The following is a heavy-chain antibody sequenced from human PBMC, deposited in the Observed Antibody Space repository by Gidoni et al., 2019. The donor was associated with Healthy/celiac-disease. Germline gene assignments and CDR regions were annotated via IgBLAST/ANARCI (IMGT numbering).Heavy chain of an antibody. J-gene: IGHJ5*02. CDR3: ARGQGSGWYNWFDP. CDR2: IWYDGSNK. Sequence: QVQLVESGGGVVQPGRSLRLSCAASGFTFSSYGMHWVRQAPGKGLEWVAVIWYDGSNKYYADSVKGRFTISRDNSKNTLYLQMNSLRAEDTAVYYCARGQGSGWYNWFDPWGQGTLVTVSS. CDR1: GFTFSSYG. D-gene: IGHD6-19*01. V-gene: IGHV3-33*01.